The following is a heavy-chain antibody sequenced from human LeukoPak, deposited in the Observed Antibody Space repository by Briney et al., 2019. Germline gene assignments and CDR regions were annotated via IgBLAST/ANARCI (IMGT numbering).Heavy chain of an antibody. J-gene: IGHJ4*02. V-gene: IGHV4-61*01. Sequence: SETLSLTCTVSGGSVSSGSYYWSWIRQPPGKGLEWIGYIYYSGSTNYNPSLKSRVTISVDTSKNQFSLKLSSETAADTAVYYCARRRGYSYGHFDYWGQGTLVTVSS. CDR2: IYYSGST. D-gene: IGHD5-18*01. CDR3: ARRRGYSYGHFDY. CDR1: GGSVSSGSYY.